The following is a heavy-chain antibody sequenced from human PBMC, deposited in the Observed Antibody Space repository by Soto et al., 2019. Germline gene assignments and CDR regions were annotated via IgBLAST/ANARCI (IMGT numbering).Heavy chain of an antibody. CDR1: GFTFSSYA. V-gene: IGHV3-23*01. CDR3: AKVEEGGIAAAGHFDY. CDR2: ISGGGST. J-gene: IGHJ4*02. Sequence: LRLSCAASGFTFSSYAMNWVRQAPGKGLEWVSGISGGGSTSYADSLKGRFTISRDNSKNTLYLQMNSLRAEDTAVYYCAKVEEGGIAAAGHFDYWGQGTLVTVSS. D-gene: IGHD6-13*01.